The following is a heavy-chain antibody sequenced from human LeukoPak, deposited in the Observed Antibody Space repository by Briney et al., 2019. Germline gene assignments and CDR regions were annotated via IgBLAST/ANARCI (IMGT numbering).Heavy chain of an antibody. D-gene: IGHD4-23*01. V-gene: IGHV4-59*01. CDR3: AISVGTLYWYFDL. J-gene: IGHJ2*01. CDR2: IYYSGST. CDR1: VGSISGYY. Sequence: PSETLSLTCTVSVGSISGYYYNWIRQPPGKGLEWIGYIYYSGSTNYNPSLKSRVTISLDTSKNQFSLKLSSVTTADTAVYYCAISVGTLYWYFDLWGRGTLVTVSS.